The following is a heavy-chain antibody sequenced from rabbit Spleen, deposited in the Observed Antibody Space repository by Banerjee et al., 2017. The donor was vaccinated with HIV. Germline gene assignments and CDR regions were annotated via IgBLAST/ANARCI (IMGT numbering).Heavy chain of an antibody. CDR2: IYAGSGST. D-gene: IGHD1-1*01. Sequence: QEQLEESGGGLVKPEGSLTLTCTVSGFSFSSGYYMCWVRQAPGKGLEWIGCIYAGSGSTYYATWAKGRFTVSKTSSTTVTLQMTSLTGADTATYFCARDLTNVIGWNFGLWGQGTLVTVS. J-gene: IGHJ3*01. CDR3: ARDLTNVIGWNFGL. CDR1: GFSFSSGYY. V-gene: IGHV1S45*01.